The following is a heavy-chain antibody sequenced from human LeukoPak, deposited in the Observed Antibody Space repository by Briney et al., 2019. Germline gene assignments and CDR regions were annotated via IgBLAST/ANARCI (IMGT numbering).Heavy chain of an antibody. CDR3: AKDGGHSSGPTFDY. D-gene: IGHD3-22*01. V-gene: IGHV3-30*18. Sequence: GGSLRLSCAASGFTFSSYGMHWVRQAPGKGLEWVAVISYDGSNKYYADSVKGRFTISRDNSKNTLYLQMNSLRAEDTAVYYCAKDGGHSSGPTFDYWGQGTLVTVPS. J-gene: IGHJ4*02. CDR1: GFTFSSYG. CDR2: ISYDGSNK.